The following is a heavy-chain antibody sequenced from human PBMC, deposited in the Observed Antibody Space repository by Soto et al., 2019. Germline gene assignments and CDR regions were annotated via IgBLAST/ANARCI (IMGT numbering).Heavy chain of an antibody. CDR1: GGSISSGGYY. V-gene: IGHV4-39*01. D-gene: IGHD3-22*01. Sequence: SETLSLTCTVSGGSISSGGYYWGWIRQSPGKGLEWIGTIFYSGTTYYNPSLESRITISQDTSNNQFSLKLTSVTAADTAVYYCARHYYDSSGYPAPYYHGMDVWGQGTTVTVSS. J-gene: IGHJ6*02. CDR2: IFYSGTT. CDR3: ARHYYDSSGYPAPYYHGMDV.